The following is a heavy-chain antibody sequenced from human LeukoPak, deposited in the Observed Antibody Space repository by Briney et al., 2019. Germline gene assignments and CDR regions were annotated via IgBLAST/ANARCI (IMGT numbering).Heavy chain of an antibody. CDR2: IYYSGST. V-gene: IGHV4-61*01. J-gene: IGHJ5*02. CDR3: ATRQDWSPPFDP. Sequence: SETLSLTCTVSGGSVSSGSYYWSWIRQPPGTGLEWIGYIYYSGSTNYNPSLKSRVTISVDTSKNQFSLKLSSVTAADTAVYYCATRQDWSPPFDPWGQGTLVTVSS. D-gene: IGHD3/OR15-3a*01. CDR1: GGSVSSGSYY.